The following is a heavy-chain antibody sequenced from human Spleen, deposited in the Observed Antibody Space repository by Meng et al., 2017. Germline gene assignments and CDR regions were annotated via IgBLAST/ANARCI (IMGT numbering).Heavy chain of an antibody. Sequence: QVQLVQSGAEVKKPGAAVKVSCKASGYTFTSYGIRWVRQAPGQGLEWMGWISPYNGNTIYPQKFQGRVTMTTDTSTSTAYMELRSLRSDDTAVYYCARGGVVPPATENWFDPWGQGTLVTVSS. J-gene: IGHJ5*02. CDR2: ISPYNGNT. D-gene: IGHD2-2*01. CDR3: ARGGVVPPATENWFDP. CDR1: GYTFTSYG. V-gene: IGHV1-18*01.